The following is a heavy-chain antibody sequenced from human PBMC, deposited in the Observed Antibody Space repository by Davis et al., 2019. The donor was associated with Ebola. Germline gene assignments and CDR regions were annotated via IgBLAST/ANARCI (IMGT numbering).Heavy chain of an antibody. CDR3: AKDPSTTVSYWYFDL. Sequence: GESLKISCAASGFTFNSFSMDWVRQAPGKGLEWVSSISSTSGYIYYADSVKGRFTISRDNSKNTLYLQMNSLRAEDTAVYYCAKDPSTTVSYWYFDLWGRGTLVTVSS. D-gene: IGHD4-17*01. CDR1: GFTFNSFS. CDR2: ISSTSGYI. J-gene: IGHJ2*01. V-gene: IGHV3-21*01.